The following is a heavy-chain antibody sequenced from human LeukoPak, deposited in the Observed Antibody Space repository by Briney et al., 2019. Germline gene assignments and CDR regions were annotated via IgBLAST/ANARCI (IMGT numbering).Heavy chain of an antibody. CDR3: ARGRGYGSGSNTDDYDYVWGSYRHPYYFDY. CDR2: ILYDGSNK. D-gene: IGHD3-16*02. V-gene: IGHV3-30-3*01. J-gene: IGHJ4*02. Sequence: GGSLRLSCAASGFTFSSYAMHWVRQAPGKGLEWVAVILYDGSNKYYADSVKGRFTISRDNSKNTLYLQMNSLRAEDTAVYYCARGRGYGSGSNTDDYDYVWGSYRHPYYFDYWGQGTLVTVSS. CDR1: GFTFSSYA.